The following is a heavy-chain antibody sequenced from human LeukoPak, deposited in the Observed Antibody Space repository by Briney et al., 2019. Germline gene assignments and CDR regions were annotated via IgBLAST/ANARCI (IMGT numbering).Heavy chain of an antibody. V-gene: IGHV3-7*01. D-gene: IGHD6-6*01. Sequence: GGSLRLSCAASGFSFNSYWMTWVRQAPGKGLEWVANIKQDGYEKYYVDSVKGRFTISRDNAKNSLYLQMDSLRAEDTAVYYCATNGEQLVNVELDYWGQGTLVTVSS. J-gene: IGHJ4*02. CDR1: GFSFNSYW. CDR3: ATNGEQLVNVELDY. CDR2: IKQDGYEK.